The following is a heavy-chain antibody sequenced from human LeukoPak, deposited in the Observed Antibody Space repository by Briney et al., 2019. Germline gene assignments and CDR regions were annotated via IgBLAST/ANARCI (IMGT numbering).Heavy chain of an antibody. Sequence: PGGSLRLSCATSGFTFSDHYMTWIRQAPGKGLETVSYIYNGGDTIYYADSVRGRFTISRDNAKNSLSLHMNSLRAEDTALYYCAREITMISPDADAFDIWGQGTMVTVSS. J-gene: IGHJ3*02. CDR2: IYNGGDTI. D-gene: IGHD3-22*01. CDR3: AREITMISPDADAFDI. CDR1: GFTFSDHY. V-gene: IGHV3-11*04.